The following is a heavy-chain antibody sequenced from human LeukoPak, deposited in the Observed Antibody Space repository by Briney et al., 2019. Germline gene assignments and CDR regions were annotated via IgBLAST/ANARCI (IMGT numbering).Heavy chain of an antibody. CDR2: IYYSGST. D-gene: IGHD2-2*01. CDR3: ARFNCSSTSCYGDYYYYGMDV. CDR1: GGSISSYY. J-gene: IGHJ6*04. V-gene: IGHV4-59*01. Sequence: SETLSLTCTVSGGSISSYYWSWIRQPPGKGLEWVGDIYYSGSTNYNPSLKSRVTISVDTSKHQFSLRLSSVTASDTAVYYCARFNCSSTSCYGDYYYYGMDVWGKGTTVTVSS.